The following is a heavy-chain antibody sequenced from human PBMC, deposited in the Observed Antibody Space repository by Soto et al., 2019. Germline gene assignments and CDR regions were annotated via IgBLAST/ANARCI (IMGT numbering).Heavy chain of an antibody. D-gene: IGHD4-17*01. J-gene: IGHJ4*02. V-gene: IGHV4-34*01. Sequence: KPSETLSLTCAVYGGSFSGYYWGWIRQPPGKGLEWIGEINHSGSTNYNPSLKSRVTISVDTSKNQFSLKLSSVTAADTAVYYCARRDYVLDYWGQGTLVTVSS. CDR3: ARRDYVLDY. CDR1: GGSFSGYY. CDR2: INHSGST.